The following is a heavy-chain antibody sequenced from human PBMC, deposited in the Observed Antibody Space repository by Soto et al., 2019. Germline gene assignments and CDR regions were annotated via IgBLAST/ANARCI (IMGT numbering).Heavy chain of an antibody. Sequence: QLVESGGGLVQPGGSVRLSCEASGFTFSGYWMSWVRQAPGKGLEWVADIKHDGSVQYYVDSVKGRLTISRDNAKKQLYLQMNGVTAEDTALYYCARAPYSNAWYRFDLWGQGTLVAVSS. CDR1: GFTFSGYW. V-gene: IGHV3-7*03. CDR2: IKHDGSVQ. CDR3: ARAPYSNAWYRFDL. D-gene: IGHD4-4*01. J-gene: IGHJ4*02.